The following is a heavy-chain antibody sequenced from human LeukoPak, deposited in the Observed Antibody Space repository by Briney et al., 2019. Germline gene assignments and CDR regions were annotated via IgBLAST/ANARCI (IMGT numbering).Heavy chain of an antibody. CDR2: ISYDGSNK. J-gene: IGHJ4*02. V-gene: IGHV3-30*04. Sequence: PGGSLRLSCAASGFTFSSYAMHWVRHAPGKGLEWVAVISYDGSNKYYADSVKGRFTISRDNSKNTLYLQMNSLRAEDTAVYYCARERYSGYDYYADYWGQGTLVTVSS. CDR3: ARERYSGYDYYADY. CDR1: GFTFSSYA. D-gene: IGHD5-12*01.